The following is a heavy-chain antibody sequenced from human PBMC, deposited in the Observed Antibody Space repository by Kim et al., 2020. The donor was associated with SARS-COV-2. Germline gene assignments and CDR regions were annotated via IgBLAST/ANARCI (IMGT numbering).Heavy chain of an antibody. J-gene: IGHJ6*02. CDR1: GGSFSGYY. Sequence: SETLSLTCAVYGGSFSGYYWSWIRQPPGKGLEWIGEINHSGSTNYNPSLKSRVTISVDTSKNQFSLKLSSVTAADTAVYYCARAVWFGELLQYYYYGVDVWGQGTTVTVSS. CDR2: INHSGST. D-gene: IGHD3-10*01. V-gene: IGHV4-34*01. CDR3: ARAVWFGELLQYYYYGVDV.